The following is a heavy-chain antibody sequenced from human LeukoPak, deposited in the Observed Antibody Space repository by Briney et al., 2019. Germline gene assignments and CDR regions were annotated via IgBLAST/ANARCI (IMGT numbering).Heavy chain of an antibody. V-gene: IGHV1-69*13. CDR3: ARSIIGSSPPNWFDP. D-gene: IGHD6-13*01. CDR2: IIPIFGTA. CDR1: GGTFSSYA. Sequence: SVRVSCKASGGTFSSYAISWVRQAPGQGLEWMGGIIPIFGTANYAQKFQGRVTITADESTSTAYMELSSLRSEDTAVYYCARSIIGSSPPNWFDPWGQGTLVTVSS. J-gene: IGHJ5*02.